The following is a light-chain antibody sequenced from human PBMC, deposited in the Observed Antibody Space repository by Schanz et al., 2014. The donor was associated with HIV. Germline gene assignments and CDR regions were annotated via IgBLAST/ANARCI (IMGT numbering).Light chain of an antibody. Sequence: EIVMTQSPTTLSVSPGERATLSCRASQSVRSDLAWYQQKPGQAPRLLIYGASSRATGIPDRFSGSGSGTDFTLTINRLEPEDFAVYYCQQYGSSPFGGGTKVEIK. CDR2: GAS. CDR3: QQYGSSP. J-gene: IGKJ4*01. V-gene: IGKV3-20*01. CDR1: QSVRSD.